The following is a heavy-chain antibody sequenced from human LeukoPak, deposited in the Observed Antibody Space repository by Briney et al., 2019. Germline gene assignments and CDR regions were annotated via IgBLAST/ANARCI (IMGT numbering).Heavy chain of an antibody. CDR3: ARVLGITGTTFRDHYYYMDV. CDR1: GGSISSSSYY. Sequence: SETLSLTCTVSGGSISSSSYYWGWIRQPPGKGLEWIGSIYYSGSTYYNPSLKSRVTISVDTSKNQFSLKLSSVTAADTAVYYCARVLGITGTTFRDHYYYMDVWGKGTTVTISS. CDR2: IYYSGST. J-gene: IGHJ6*03. D-gene: IGHD1-20*01. V-gene: IGHV4-39*07.